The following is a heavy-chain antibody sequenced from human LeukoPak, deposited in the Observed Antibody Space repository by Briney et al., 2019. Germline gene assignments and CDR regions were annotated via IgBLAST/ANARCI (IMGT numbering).Heavy chain of an antibody. Sequence: PGGSLRLSCTGSGFAFGNYGMTWVRQPPGKGLEWVSAITGSGGTTRYTDSVTGRFTISRDNSGNTLFLQMNSLRAEDTAVYYCAKDPNGDYLGAFDFWGPGTLDTVSS. D-gene: IGHD4-17*01. V-gene: IGHV3-23*01. CDR2: ITGSGGTT. J-gene: IGHJ3*01. CDR3: AKDPNGDYLGAFDF. CDR1: GFAFGNYG.